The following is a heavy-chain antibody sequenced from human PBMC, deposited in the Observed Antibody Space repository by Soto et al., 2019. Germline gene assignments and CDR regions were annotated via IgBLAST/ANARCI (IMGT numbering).Heavy chain of an antibody. V-gene: IGHV5-51*01. Sequence: PGESLKISCKGSGYSFTSYWIGWVRQMPGKGLEWMGIIYPGDSDTRYSPSFQGQVTISADKSISTAYLQWSSLKASDTAMYYCARHWLVSSRQESNSYYYGMDVWGQGTTVTVSS. D-gene: IGHD6-13*01. CDR3: ARHWLVSSRQESNSYYYGMDV. CDR1: GYSFTSYW. J-gene: IGHJ6*02. CDR2: IYPGDSDT.